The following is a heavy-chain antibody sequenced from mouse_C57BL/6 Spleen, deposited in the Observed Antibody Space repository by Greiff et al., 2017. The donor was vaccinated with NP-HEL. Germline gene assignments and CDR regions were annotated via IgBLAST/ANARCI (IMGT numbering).Heavy chain of an antibody. D-gene: IGHD1-1*01. Sequence: EVKVVESGGGLVKPGGSLKLSCAASGFTFSDYGMHWVRQAPEKGLEWVAYLSSGSSTIYYADTVKGRFTISRDNAKNTLFLQMTSLRSEDTAMYYCAREAYYGSSYGDFDVWGTGTTVTVSS. J-gene: IGHJ1*03. CDR2: LSSGSSTI. CDR3: AREAYYGSSYGDFDV. CDR1: GFTFSDYG. V-gene: IGHV5-17*01.